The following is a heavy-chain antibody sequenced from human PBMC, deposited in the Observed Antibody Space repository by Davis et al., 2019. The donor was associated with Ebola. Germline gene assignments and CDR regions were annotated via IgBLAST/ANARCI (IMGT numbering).Heavy chain of an antibody. Sequence: GESLKISCAASEFTFSGYAMSWVRQAPGKGLEWVSAISGSGGSIYYADSVKGRFTISRDNAKNTLYLQMNSLRAEDTAVYYCARDRSLAVAGTLDYWGLGTLVTVSS. CDR3: ARDRSLAVAGTLDY. CDR2: ISGSGGSI. V-gene: IGHV3-23*01. D-gene: IGHD6-19*01. CDR1: EFTFSGYA. J-gene: IGHJ4*02.